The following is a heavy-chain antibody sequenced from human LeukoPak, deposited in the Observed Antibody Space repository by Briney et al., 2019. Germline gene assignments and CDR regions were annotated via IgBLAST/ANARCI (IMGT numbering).Heavy chain of an antibody. CDR2: INPSGGST. V-gene: IGHV1-46*01. CDR1: GYTFTSYY. Sequence: GASVKVSCKASGYTFTSYYMHWVRQAPGQGLEWMEIINPSGGSTSYAQKFQGRVTMTRDMSTSTVYMELSSLRSEHTAVYYCVLGIFDFDYWGQGSLVTVSS. CDR3: VLGIFDFDY. J-gene: IGHJ4*02.